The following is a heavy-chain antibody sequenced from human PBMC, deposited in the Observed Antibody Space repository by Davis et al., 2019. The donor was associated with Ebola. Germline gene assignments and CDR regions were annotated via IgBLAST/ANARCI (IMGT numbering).Heavy chain of an antibody. CDR2: ISWNSGSI. CDR1: GFTFDDYA. Sequence: SLKISCAASGFTFDDYAMHWVRQAPGKGLEWVSGISWNSGSIGYADSVKGRFTISRDNAKNSLYLQMNSLRAEDTAVYYCARYGRIAVAGTLDYWGQGTLVTVSS. V-gene: IGHV3-9*01. J-gene: IGHJ4*02. CDR3: ARYGRIAVAGTLDY. D-gene: IGHD6-19*01.